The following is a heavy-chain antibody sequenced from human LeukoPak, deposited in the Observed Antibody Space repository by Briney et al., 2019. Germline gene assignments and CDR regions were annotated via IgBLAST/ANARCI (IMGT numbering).Heavy chain of an antibody. CDR3: AKDSSGAMWYYYGMDV. CDR1: GFTFDDYA. V-gene: IGHV3-9*01. D-gene: IGHD6-19*01. J-gene: IGHJ6*02. Sequence: PGGSLRLSCVASGFTFDDYAMHWVRPAPGEGLGWESGIRWNSGSIGYAESVKGRFTISRDNAKNSLYLQMNSLRAEDTALYYCAKDSSGAMWYYYGMDVWGQGTTVTVSS. CDR2: IRWNSGSI.